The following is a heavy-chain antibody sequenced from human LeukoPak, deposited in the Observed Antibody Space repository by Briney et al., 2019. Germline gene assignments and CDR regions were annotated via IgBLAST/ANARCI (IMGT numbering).Heavy chain of an antibody. CDR1: GFTFSSYA. CDR3: AKDSRESYGGNRCYYYGMDV. CDR2: ISGSGGST. J-gene: IGHJ6*02. V-gene: IGHV3-23*01. Sequence: GGSLRLSCAASGFTFSSYATSWVRQAPGKGLEWVSAISGSGGSTYYADSVKGRFTISRDNSKNSLYLQMNSLRTEDTALYYCAKDSRESYGGNRCYYYGMDVWGQGTTVTVSS. D-gene: IGHD4-23*01.